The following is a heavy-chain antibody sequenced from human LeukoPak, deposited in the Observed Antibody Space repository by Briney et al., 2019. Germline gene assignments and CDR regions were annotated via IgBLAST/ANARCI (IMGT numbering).Heavy chain of an antibody. J-gene: IGHJ4*02. CDR2: INPNSGGT. CDR3: ARDGGYGDYYFDY. CDR1: GYTFTGYY. Sequence: GASVKVSCKASGYTFTGYYMHWVRQAPGQGLEWMGWINPNSGGTNYAQKFQGRVTMTGDMSTTTVYMELSSLRSEDTAVYYCARDGGYGDYYFDYWGQGTLVTVSS. V-gene: IGHV1-2*02. D-gene: IGHD4-17*01.